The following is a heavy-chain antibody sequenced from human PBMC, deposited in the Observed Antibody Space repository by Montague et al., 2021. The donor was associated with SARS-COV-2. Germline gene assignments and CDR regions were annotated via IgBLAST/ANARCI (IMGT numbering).Heavy chain of an antibody. Sequence: SLSLSCAASGFTFSSYALSWVRQAPGKGLEWVSVIYSGGSSTYYADSVKGLFTISRDNSKNTLYLQMNSLRAEDTAVYYCAKQARITMIVGVYPDGIDYWGQGTLVTVSS. CDR1: GFTFSSYA. CDR2: IYSGGSST. D-gene: IGHD3-22*01. CDR3: AKQARITMIVGVYPDGIDY. J-gene: IGHJ4*02. V-gene: IGHV3-23*03.